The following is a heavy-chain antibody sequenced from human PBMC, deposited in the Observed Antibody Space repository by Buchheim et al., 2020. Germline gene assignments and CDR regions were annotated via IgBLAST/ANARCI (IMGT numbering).Heavy chain of an antibody. CDR3: TTTGEDPDH. Sequence: EVQVVESGGGLIKPGGSLRLSCAASGFTFSNAWMSWVRQAPGKGLEWVGGIKSKTDGGTIDYAAPGKGRFTISRDDAKNLVYLQMNSLKTEDTAFYYCTTTGEDPDHWGQGTL. CDR1: GFTFSNAW. V-gene: IGHV3-15*01. CDR2: IKSKTDGGTI. D-gene: IGHD3-16*01. J-gene: IGHJ4*02.